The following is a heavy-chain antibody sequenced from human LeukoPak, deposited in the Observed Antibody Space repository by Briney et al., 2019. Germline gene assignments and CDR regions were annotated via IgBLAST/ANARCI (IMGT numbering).Heavy chain of an antibody. J-gene: IGHJ6*03. Sequence: PGGSLRLSCAASGFTFSSYSMNWVRQAPGKGLEWVSSISSSSSYIYYADSVKGRFTISRDNAKYSLYLQMNSLRAEDTAVYYCARVYDPYYYYMDVWGKGTTVTVSS. V-gene: IGHV3-21*01. CDR2: ISSSSSYI. D-gene: IGHD1-1*01. CDR3: ARVYDPYYYYMDV. CDR1: GFTFSSYS.